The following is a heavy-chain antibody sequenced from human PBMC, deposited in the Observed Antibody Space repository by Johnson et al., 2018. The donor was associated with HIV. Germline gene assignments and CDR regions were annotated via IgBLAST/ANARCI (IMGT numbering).Heavy chain of an antibody. D-gene: IGHD1-20*01. CDR3: ARDNWNEDI. V-gene: IGHV3-11*04. CDR1: GFIFSDSY. J-gene: IGHJ3*02. Sequence: QVQLVESGGGWVKPGGSLRLSCAASGFIFSDSYMSWIRQAPGKGLEWLSYITASGSPIYYADSVRGRFTISRDNSKNTLYLQMNSLRAEDTAVYYCARDNWNEDIWGQGTMVTVSS. CDR2: ITASGSPI.